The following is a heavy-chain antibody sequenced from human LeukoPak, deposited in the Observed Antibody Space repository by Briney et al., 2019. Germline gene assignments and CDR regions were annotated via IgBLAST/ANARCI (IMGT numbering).Heavy chain of an antibody. CDR1: GYTFTSYA. CDR3: AKDGPKFRWFGEILQHRPSYFYYMDV. CDR2: IDAGNGNT. V-gene: IGHV1-3*03. J-gene: IGHJ6*03. D-gene: IGHD3-10*01. Sequence: ASVKLSCKASGYTFTSYAMHWVRQAPAQRLEWMGWIDAGNGNTKYSQALQGRVTITRDTSASTAYMELSSLRSGDMAVYYCAKDGPKFRWFGEILQHRPSYFYYMDVWGEATTVTISS.